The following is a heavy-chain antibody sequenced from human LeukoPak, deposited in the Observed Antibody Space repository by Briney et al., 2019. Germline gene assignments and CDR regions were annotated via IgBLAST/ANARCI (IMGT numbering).Heavy chain of an antibody. J-gene: IGHJ5*02. CDR2: IRYDGSNK. Sequence: QPGGSLRLSCAASGFTFSSYGMHWVRQAPGKGLEWVAFIRYDGSNKYYADSVKGRFTISRDNSKNTLYLQMNSLRAGDTAVYYCAKDWTTTVMNWFDPWGQGTLVTVSS. CDR3: AKDWTTTVMNWFDP. D-gene: IGHD4-17*01. CDR1: GFTFSSYG. V-gene: IGHV3-30*02.